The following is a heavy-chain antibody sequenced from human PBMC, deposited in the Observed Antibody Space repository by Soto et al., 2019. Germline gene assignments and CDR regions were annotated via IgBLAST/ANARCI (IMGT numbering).Heavy chain of an antibody. J-gene: IGHJ6*02. Sequence: ASVKVSCKASGYTFTNYAIHWVRQAPGQRLEWMGWINAGNGHTKYSQKFQGRVTITRDTSASTAYMELSSLRSEDTAVYYCARGTGSGMDVWGQGTTVTVS. CDR3: ARGTGSGMDV. CDR2: INAGNGHT. V-gene: IGHV1-3*01. D-gene: IGHD3-10*01. CDR1: GYTFTNYA.